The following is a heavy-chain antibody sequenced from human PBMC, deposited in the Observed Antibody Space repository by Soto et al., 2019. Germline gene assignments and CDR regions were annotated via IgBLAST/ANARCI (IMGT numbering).Heavy chain of an antibody. D-gene: IGHD1-26*01. Sequence: QVQLVESGGGVVQPGRSLRLSCAASGFTFSSYGMHWVRQAPGKWLEWVAVIWYDGSNKYYADSVKGRFTISRDNSKNTLYLQMNSLRAEDTAVYYCARDRGGGATLFLGYWGQGTLVTVSS. J-gene: IGHJ4*02. V-gene: IGHV3-33*01. CDR3: ARDRGGGATLFLGY. CDR1: GFTFSSYG. CDR2: IWYDGSNK.